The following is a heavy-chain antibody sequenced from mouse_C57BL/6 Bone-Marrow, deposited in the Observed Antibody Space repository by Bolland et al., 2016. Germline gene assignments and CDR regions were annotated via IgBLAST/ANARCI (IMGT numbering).Heavy chain of an antibody. V-gene: IGHV1-26*01. CDR2: T. Sequence: TSYNQKFKGKATLTVDKSSSTAYMELRSLTSEDSAVYYCARYGVNLDYWGQGTT. CDR3: ARYGVNLDY. J-gene: IGHJ2*01. D-gene: IGHD1-1*02.